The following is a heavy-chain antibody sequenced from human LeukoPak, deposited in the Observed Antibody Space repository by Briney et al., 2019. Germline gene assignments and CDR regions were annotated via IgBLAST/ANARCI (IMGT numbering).Heavy chain of an antibody. CDR2: ISESGGST. CDR1: GFTFSSYA. J-gene: IGHJ4*02. Sequence: GGSLRLSCAASGFTFSSYAMTWVRQAPGKGLEWVSSISESGGSTFYADSVKGQFTVSRDSSKNTVYLQMNSLRAEDTAVYYCAKDRLRGAGGYLGQGTLVTVSS. CDR3: AKDRLRGAGGY. D-gene: IGHD3-16*01. V-gene: IGHV3-23*01.